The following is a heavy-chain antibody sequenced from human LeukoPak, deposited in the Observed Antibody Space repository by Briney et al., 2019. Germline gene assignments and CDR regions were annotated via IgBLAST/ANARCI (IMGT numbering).Heavy chain of an antibody. J-gene: IGHJ3*01. CDR3: AKFASESIDTPGHV. CDR2: ISSSSATI. Sequence: PGGSLRLSCEGSGFSLSAYNMNWVRQAPGKGLESVSYISSSSATIFYADSVKGRFTISRDNAKNSLYLQMNSLRAEDTAVYYCAKFASESIDTPGHVWGQGTMVTVSS. D-gene: IGHD2-21*01. V-gene: IGHV3-48*01. CDR1: GFSLSAYN.